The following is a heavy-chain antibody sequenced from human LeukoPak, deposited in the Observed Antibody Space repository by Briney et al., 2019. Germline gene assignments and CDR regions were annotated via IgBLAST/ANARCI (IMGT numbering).Heavy chain of an antibody. CDR3: ARKGISAMAGAFDI. D-gene: IGHD2-15*01. J-gene: IGHJ3*02. V-gene: IGHV4-4*07. CDR1: GGSISSYY. Sequence: SETLSLTCTVPGGSISSYYWSWIRQPAGKGLEWIGRIYPSGNTNYNPSLKSRVTMSTDTSKNHFSLKLTSVTATDTAVYYCARKGISAMAGAFDIWGQGTMVTVSS. CDR2: IYPSGNT.